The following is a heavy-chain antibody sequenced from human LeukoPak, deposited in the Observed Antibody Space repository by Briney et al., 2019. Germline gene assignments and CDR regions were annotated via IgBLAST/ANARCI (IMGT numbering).Heavy chain of an antibody. CDR3: ARDHGASTYCGGDCYRNDAFDI. V-gene: IGHV3-21*01. Sequence: GGSLRLSCAASGFTFSSYSMNWVRQAPGKGLEWVSSISSNSSYIYYADSVKGRFTISRDNAKNSLYLQMNSLRAEDTAVYYCARDHGASTYCGGDCYRNDAFDIWGQGTMVTVSS. CDR1: GFTFSSYS. D-gene: IGHD2-21*02. J-gene: IGHJ3*02. CDR2: ISSNSSYI.